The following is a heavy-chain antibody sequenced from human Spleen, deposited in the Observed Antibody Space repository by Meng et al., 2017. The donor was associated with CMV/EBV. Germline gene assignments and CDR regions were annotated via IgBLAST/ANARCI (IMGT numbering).Heavy chain of an antibody. J-gene: IGHJ3*02. CDR3: ARGESYDILTGYFPLIGAFDI. CDR1: GGSVSSTSYY. Sequence: SETLSLTRTVSGGSVSSTSYYWSWIRQPPGKGLEWIGHIYYSGATNYNPSLKSRVTMSVHTSKKQFSLKLNSVIAADTAVYYCARGESYDILTGYFPLIGAFDIWGQGTMVTVSS. CDR2: IYYSGAT. D-gene: IGHD3-9*01. V-gene: IGHV4-61*01.